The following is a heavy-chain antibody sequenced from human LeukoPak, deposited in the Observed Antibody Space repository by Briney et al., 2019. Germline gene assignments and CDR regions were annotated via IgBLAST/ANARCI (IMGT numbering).Heavy chain of an antibody. CDR1: GFTFSSYA. CDR2: ISYDGSNK. Sequence: PGGSLRLSCAASGFTFSSYAMHWVRHAPGKGLEWVAVISYDGSNKYYADSVKGRFTISRDNSKNTLYLQMNSLRAEDTAVYYCARDPDYWGQGTLVTVSS. J-gene: IGHJ4*02. V-gene: IGHV3-30-3*01. CDR3: ARDPDY.